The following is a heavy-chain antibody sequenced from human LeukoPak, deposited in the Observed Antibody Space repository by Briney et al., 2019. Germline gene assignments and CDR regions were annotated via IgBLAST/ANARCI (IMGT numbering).Heavy chain of an antibody. V-gene: IGHV3-21*06. CDR2: ISSNSRYI. J-gene: IGHJ4*02. CDR1: GSTFSSYA. Sequence: GGSLRLSCAASGSTFSSYAMHWVRQAPGKGLEWVSSISSNSRYIYYADSMRGRFTISRDNAKNSLYLQMNSLKPEDTAVYYCARVAEAAAFDSWGQGTLVTVSS. D-gene: IGHD6-13*01. CDR3: ARVAEAAAFDS.